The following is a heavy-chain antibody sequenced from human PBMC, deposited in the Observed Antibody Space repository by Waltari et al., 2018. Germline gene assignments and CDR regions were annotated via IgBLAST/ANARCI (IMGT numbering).Heavy chain of an antibody. D-gene: IGHD3-22*01. Sequence: EVQLVQSGAEVKKPGESLKISCKGSGYSFTSYWIGWVRQMPGKGLEWMGIIYPGDSDTRYSPSFQGKGTISADKSISTAYLQWSSLKASDTAMYYCASVDYDSSGYHYFDYWGQGTLVTVSS. CDR3: ASVDYDSSGYHYFDY. CDR2: IYPGDSDT. J-gene: IGHJ4*02. V-gene: IGHV5-51*01. CDR1: GYSFTSYW.